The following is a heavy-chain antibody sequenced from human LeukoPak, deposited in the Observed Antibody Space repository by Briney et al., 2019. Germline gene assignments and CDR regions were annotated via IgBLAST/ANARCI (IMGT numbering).Heavy chain of an antibody. CDR3: ARGFRAFDF. J-gene: IGHJ3*01. CDR1: GFTFSSHT. Sequence: KPGGSLRLSCAASGFTFSSHTMNWVRQAPGKGLEWVSSISSTSTSIYHADSVKGRFTISRDNTKNLLYLQMDSLRAEDTAVYYCARGFRAFDFWAQGTMVTVSS. CDR2: ISSTSTSI. V-gene: IGHV3-21*01.